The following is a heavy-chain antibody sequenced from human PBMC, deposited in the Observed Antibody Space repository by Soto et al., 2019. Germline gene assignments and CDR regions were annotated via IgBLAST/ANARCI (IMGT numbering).Heavy chain of an antibody. V-gene: IGHV4-39*01. CDR2: IDYSGST. J-gene: IGHJ4*02. Sequence: QLQLQESGPGLVKPSETLSLTCTVSGGSISSSSYYWGWIRQPPGKGLEWIGRIDYSGSTYYNPSVKSRVTISVDTSKNQLSLKLSSVTAADTAVDYCARQPKVPPSEFDYWGQGTQVTVSS. CDR1: GGSISSSSYY. CDR3: ARQPKVPPSEFDY. D-gene: IGHD2-2*01.